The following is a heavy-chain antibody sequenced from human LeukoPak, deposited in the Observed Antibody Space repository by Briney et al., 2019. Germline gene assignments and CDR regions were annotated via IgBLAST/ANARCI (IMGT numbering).Heavy chain of an antibody. D-gene: IGHD3-3*01. CDR3: ARDERFLEWLLFNY. CDR1: GGTFSSYA. CDR2: IIPIFGTA. V-gene: IGHV1-69*01. Sequence: SGKVSCKASGGTFSSYAISWVRQAPGQGLGWMGGIIPIFGTANYAQKFQGRVTITADESTSAAYMELSSLRSEDTAVYYCARDERFLEWLLFNYWGQGTLVTVSS. J-gene: IGHJ4*02.